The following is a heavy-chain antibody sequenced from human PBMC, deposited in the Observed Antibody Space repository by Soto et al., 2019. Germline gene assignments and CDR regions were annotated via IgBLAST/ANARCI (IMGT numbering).Heavy chain of an antibody. V-gene: IGHV3-30*18. Sequence: PGGSLRLSCGASGFPFSHYGMHWVRKAPGKGLEWVAIISYDGSNKYYADSVKGRFTISRDNSKNTLYLQMNSLRAEDTAVYYCAKDLVAWSNYYYYGMDVWGQGTTVTVSS. J-gene: IGHJ6*02. CDR2: ISYDGSNK. CDR1: GFPFSHYG. CDR3: AKDLVAWSNYYYYGMDV. D-gene: IGHD6-6*01.